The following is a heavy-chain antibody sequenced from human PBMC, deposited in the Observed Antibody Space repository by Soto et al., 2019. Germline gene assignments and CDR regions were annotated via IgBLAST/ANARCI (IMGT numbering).Heavy chain of an antibody. CDR3: AKATWGYWYFDL. V-gene: IGHV3-23*01. CDR1: GLIFRSYG. J-gene: IGHJ2*01. Sequence: PGGSLRLSCAASGLIFRSYGMSWVRQAPGKGLEWVSAISGSGDSPYYADSVKGRFTVSRDNSKNTLYLQMTSLRAEDTAVYYCAKATWGYWYFDLWGRGTPVTVSS. D-gene: IGHD7-27*01. CDR2: ISGSGDSP.